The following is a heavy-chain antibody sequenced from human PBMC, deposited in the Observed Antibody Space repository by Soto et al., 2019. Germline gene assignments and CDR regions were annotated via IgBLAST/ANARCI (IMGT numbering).Heavy chain of an antibody. CDR1: GGSCATYW. Sequence: GEPLKVWCKAAGGSCATYWSGWVRQMPGKGLEWMGMVYPGDSDIRYSPPLQGQVTISADKSISTAYLQWSSLRASDTATYYCATSSSSSADYGDSFDYWGQGTLVTVSS. V-gene: IGHV5-51*01. D-gene: IGHD4-17*01. CDR2: VYPGDSDI. CDR3: ATSSSSSADYGDSFDY. J-gene: IGHJ4*02.